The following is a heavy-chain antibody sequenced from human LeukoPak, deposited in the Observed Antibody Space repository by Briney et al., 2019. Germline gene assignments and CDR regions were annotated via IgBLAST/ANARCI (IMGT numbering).Heavy chain of an antibody. V-gene: IGHV4-34*01. CDR3: ASDY. CDR2: INHSGST. Sequence: SETLSLTCAVYGGSFGGYYWSWIRQPPGKGLEWIGEINHSGSTNYNPSLKSRVTISVDTSKNQFSLKLSSVTAADTAVYYCASDYWGQGTLVTVSS. J-gene: IGHJ4*02. CDR1: GGSFGGYY.